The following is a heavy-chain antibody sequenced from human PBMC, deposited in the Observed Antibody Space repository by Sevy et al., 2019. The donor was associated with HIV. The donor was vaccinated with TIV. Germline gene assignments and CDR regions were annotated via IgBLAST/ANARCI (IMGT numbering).Heavy chain of an antibody. CDR3: TVDSSGYYWPFDS. V-gene: IGHV3-73*01. CDR1: GFAFSGSA. CDR2: IRSKANSYAT. D-gene: IGHD3-22*01. J-gene: IGHJ4*02. Sequence: GGSLRLSCAASGFAFSGSAMHWVRQASGKGLEWVGRIRSKANSYATAYSASVKGRFTISRDDSRNTAYLQMNSLKTEDTAVYYCTVDSSGYYWPFDSWGQGTLVTVSS.